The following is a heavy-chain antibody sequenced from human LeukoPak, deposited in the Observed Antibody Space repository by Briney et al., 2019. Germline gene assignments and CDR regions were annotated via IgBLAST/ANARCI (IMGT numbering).Heavy chain of an antibody. V-gene: IGHV3-23*01. D-gene: IGHD2-15*01. CDR2: ISGSGGST. Sequence: GGSLRLSCAASGFTFSSYAMSWVRQAPGKGLEWVSAISGSGGSTYYADSAKGRFTISRDNSKNTLYLQMNSLRAEDTAVYYCAKDLYCSGGSCGYWGQGTLVTVSS. J-gene: IGHJ4*02. CDR3: AKDLYCSGGSCGY. CDR1: GFTFSSYA.